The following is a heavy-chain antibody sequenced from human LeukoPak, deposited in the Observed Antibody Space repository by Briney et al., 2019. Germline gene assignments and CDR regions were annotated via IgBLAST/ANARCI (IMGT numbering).Heavy chain of an antibody. CDR1: GGSISSYY. V-gene: IGHV4-59*08. Sequence: ASETLSLTCTVSGGSISSYYWSWIRQPPGKGLEWIGYNYDSGSTNYNPSLKSRVTISVDTSKIQFSLKLSSVTAADTAVYYCARRGTDYYDSSGPFDYWGQGTLVTVSS. D-gene: IGHD3-22*01. CDR3: ARRGTDYYDSSGPFDY. CDR2: NYDSGST. J-gene: IGHJ4*02.